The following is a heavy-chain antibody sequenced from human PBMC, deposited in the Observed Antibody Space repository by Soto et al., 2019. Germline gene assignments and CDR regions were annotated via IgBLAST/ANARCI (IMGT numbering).Heavy chain of an antibody. Sequence: QVQLQESGPGLVKPSQTLSLTCTVSGGSISSGDYYWSWIRQPPGKGLEWIGYIYYSGSTYYNPSLKSRVTISVDTSKNQFSRKLSSVTAADTAVYYCARDQTPRYCSGGSCYSGMDVWGQGTTVTVSS. CDR1: GGSISSGDYY. CDR2: IYYSGST. V-gene: IGHV4-30-4*01. CDR3: ARDQTPRYCSGGSCYSGMDV. J-gene: IGHJ6*02. D-gene: IGHD2-15*01.